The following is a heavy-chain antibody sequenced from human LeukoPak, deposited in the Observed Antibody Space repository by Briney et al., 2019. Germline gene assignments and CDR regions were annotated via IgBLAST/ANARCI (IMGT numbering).Heavy chain of an antibody. CDR1: GFTFSSYG. Sequence: PGGSLRLSCAASGFTFSSYGMHWVRQCPGKGLEWVAVIWYDGSNKHYADSVKGRFTISRDNSKNTLYLQMNSLRAEDTAVYYCAREGNGGYDWNYWSQGTLVTVSS. CDR3: AREGNGGYDWNY. J-gene: IGHJ4*02. V-gene: IGHV3-33*01. D-gene: IGHD5-12*01. CDR2: IWYDGSNK.